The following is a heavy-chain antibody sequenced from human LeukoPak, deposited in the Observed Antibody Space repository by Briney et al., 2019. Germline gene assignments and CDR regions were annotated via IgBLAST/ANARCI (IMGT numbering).Heavy chain of an antibody. Sequence: ASVKLSRKASGYTFTSYGISWVRQAPGQGLEWMGWISAYNGNTNYAQKLQGRVTMTTDTSTSTAYMELRSLRSDDTAVYYCASGPGVTLITMLYFDYWGQGTLVTVSS. J-gene: IGHJ4*02. CDR1: GYTFTSYG. V-gene: IGHV1-18*01. CDR3: ASGPGVTLITMLYFDY. D-gene: IGHD3-10*01. CDR2: ISAYNGNT.